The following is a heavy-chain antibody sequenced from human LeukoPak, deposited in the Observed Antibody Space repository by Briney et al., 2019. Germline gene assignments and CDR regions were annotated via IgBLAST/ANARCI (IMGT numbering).Heavy chain of an antibody. CDR1: GGSISSSSYY. V-gene: IGHV4-39*01. Sequence: PSETLSLSCTVSGGSISSSSYYWGWIRQPPGKGLEWIGSIYYSGSTYYNPSLKSRVTISVDTSKNQFSLKLSSVTAADTAVYYCASEGGVAYSSSWYTYNWFDPWGQGTLVTVS. J-gene: IGHJ5*02. CDR3: ASEGGVAYSSSWYTYNWFDP. D-gene: IGHD6-13*01. CDR2: IYYSGST.